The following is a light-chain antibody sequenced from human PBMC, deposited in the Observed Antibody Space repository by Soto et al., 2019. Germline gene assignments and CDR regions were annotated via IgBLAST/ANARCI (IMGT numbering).Light chain of an antibody. CDR2: GNS. Sequence: QSVLTQPPSVSGAPGQRVTISCTGSSSNIGAGYDVHWYQQLPGTAPKLLIYGNSNRPSGVPDRFSGSKSGTSASLAITGLQAEDEADYYCQSYDSSLSWIGVFGGGTKLTVL. CDR1: SSNIGAGYD. V-gene: IGLV1-40*01. J-gene: IGLJ2*01. CDR3: QSYDSSLSWIGV.